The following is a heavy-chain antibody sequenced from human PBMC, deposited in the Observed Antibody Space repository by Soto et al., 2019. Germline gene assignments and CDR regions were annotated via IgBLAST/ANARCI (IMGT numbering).Heavy chain of an antibody. CDR3: ARHWEQLASLIDY. Sequence: SETLSLTCTVSGGSISSSSYYWGWIRQPPGKGLEWIGSIYYSGRTYYNPSLKIRVTISVDTSKNLFSLKLSSVTAADTAVYYCARHWEQLASLIDYWGQGTLVTVSS. CDR1: GGSISSSSYY. D-gene: IGHD6-6*01. CDR2: IYYSGRT. J-gene: IGHJ4*02. V-gene: IGHV4-39*01.